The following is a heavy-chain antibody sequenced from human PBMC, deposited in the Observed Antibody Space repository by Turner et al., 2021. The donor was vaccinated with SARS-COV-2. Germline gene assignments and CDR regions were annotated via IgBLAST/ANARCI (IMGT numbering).Heavy chain of an antibody. CDR1: GGSISSSSYY. Sequence: QLQLQESGPGLVKPSETLSLTCTVSGGSISSSSYYWGWIRQPPGKGLEWIGSIYYSVSTYYNPSLKSRVTISVDTSKNQFSLKLNSVTAADTAVYYCASPGGYSGWFFAYDIWGQGTMVTVSS. V-gene: IGHV4-39*01. J-gene: IGHJ3*02. CDR2: IYYSVST. D-gene: IGHD6-19*01. CDR3: ASPGGYSGWFFAYDI.